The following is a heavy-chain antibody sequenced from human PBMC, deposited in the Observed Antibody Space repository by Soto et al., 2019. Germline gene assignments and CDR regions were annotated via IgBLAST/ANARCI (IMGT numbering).Heavy chain of an antibody. CDR3: ARFSGYDPGHFDY. J-gene: IGHJ4*02. CDR2: IYYSGST. Sequence: SETLSLTCTVSGGSISSGDYYWSWIRQPPGKGLEWIGYIYYSGSTYYNPSLKSRVTISVDTSKNQFSLKLSSVTAADTAVYYCARFSGYDPGHFDYWGQGTLVTVSS. CDR1: GGSISSGDYY. V-gene: IGHV4-30-4*01. D-gene: IGHD3-22*01.